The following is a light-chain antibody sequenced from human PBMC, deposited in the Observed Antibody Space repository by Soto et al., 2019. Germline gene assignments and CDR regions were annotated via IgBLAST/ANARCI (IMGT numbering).Light chain of an antibody. CDR1: SSDVGGYNY. CDR2: EVS. V-gene: IGLV2-14*01. CDR3: SSYTSRNTLV. Sequence: QSALTQPASVSGSPGQSITISCTGTSSDVGGYNYVSWYQQHPGKAPKLMIYEVSNRPSGVSNRFSGSKSGNTASPTISGLQAEDEADYYCSSYTSRNTLVFGGGTKLTVL. J-gene: IGLJ2*01.